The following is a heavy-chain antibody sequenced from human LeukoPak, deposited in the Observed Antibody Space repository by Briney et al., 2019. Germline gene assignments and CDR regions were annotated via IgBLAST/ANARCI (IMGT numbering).Heavy chain of an antibody. J-gene: IGHJ6*02. CDR1: GYTFTSYA. V-gene: IGHV7-4-1*02. D-gene: IGHD3-9*01. Sequence: ASEEVSCKASGYTFTSYAMNWVRQALGQGLEWMGWVNTNTGNPTYAQGFTGRFVFSLDTSVSTAYLQISSLKAEDTAVYYCARHPDILTGYPYVDGMDVWGQGTTVTVSS. CDR2: VNTNTGNP. CDR3: ARHPDILTGYPYVDGMDV.